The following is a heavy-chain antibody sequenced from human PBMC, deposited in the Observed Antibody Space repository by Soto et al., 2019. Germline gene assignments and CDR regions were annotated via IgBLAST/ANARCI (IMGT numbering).Heavy chain of an antibody. J-gene: IGHJ6*02. V-gene: IGHV4-34*01. D-gene: IGHD1-1*01. CDR3: ARSRNLDV. CDR1: GGSFSGWH. Sequence: QVQVQQWGAGLLKFSETLSLTCAVNGGSFSGWHWNWIRQPPGKGLERIGEASHTGGTNYNPSLESRVTISVDRSRNQLSLKLTSVSAADTAVYYWARSRNLDVWGPGTTVIVSS. CDR2: ASHTGGT.